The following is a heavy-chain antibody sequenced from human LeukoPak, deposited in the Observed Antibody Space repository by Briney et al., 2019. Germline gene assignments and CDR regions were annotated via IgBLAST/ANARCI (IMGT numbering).Heavy chain of an antibody. CDR3: ARSSYYYYYMDV. V-gene: IGHV4-4*08. J-gene: IGHJ6*03. Sequence: SETLSLTCTVSGGSISSYYWSWIRQPPGKGLEWIGRIYTSGSTNYNPSLKSRVTISVDTSKNQFSLKLSSVTAADTAVYYCARSSYYYYYMDVWGKGTTVTVSS. CDR2: IYTSGST. CDR1: GGSISSYY.